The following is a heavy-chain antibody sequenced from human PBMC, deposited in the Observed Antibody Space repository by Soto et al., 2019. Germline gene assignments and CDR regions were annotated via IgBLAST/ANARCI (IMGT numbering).Heavy chain of an antibody. CDR1: GGTFSSYA. CDR2: IIPIFGTA. D-gene: IGHD3-3*01. J-gene: IGHJ6*02. V-gene: IGHV1-69*13. Sequence: SVKVSCKASGGTFSSYAISWVLQAPGQGLEWMGGIIPIFGTANYAQKFQGRVTITADESTSTAYMELSSLRSEDTAVYYCARDRRSVFGVAPNYYGMDVWGQGTTVTVSS. CDR3: ARDRRSVFGVAPNYYGMDV.